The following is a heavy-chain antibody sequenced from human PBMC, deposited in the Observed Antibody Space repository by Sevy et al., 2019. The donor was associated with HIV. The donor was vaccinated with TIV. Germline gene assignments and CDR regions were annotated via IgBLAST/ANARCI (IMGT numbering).Heavy chain of an antibody. CDR2: VSFDSSFK. J-gene: IGHJ4*02. V-gene: IGHV3-30*03. Sequence: GGSLRLSCAASGFTFSRDWMTWVRQAPGKGLEWVAVVSFDSSFKSYTDSVKGRFTISRDNSKDMVFLQMDSLRDDDTAIYYCTTGRHGATFGYWGQGAQVTVSS. CDR1: GFTFSRDW. D-gene: IGHD2-2*03. CDR3: TTGRHGATFGY.